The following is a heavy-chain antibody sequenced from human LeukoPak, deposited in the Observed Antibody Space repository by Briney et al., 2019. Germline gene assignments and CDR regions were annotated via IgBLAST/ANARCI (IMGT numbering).Heavy chain of an antibody. CDR2: IRRKAYGGTT. CDR3: TRVSSLLWFGELLRDYYYGMDV. D-gene: IGHD3-10*01. Sequence: GGSLRLSCTASEFTVGDYAMSWVRQAPGKGLEWVGFIRRKAYGGTTEYAASVKGRFTISRDDSKSIAYLQMNSLKTEDTAVYYCTRVSSLLWFGELLRDYYYGMDVWGKGTTVTVSS. V-gene: IGHV3-49*04. J-gene: IGHJ6*04. CDR1: EFTVGDYA.